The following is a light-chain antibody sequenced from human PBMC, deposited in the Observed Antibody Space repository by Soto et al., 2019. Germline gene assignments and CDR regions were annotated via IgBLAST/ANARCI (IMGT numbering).Light chain of an antibody. Sequence: EIVLTQSPCTLSLSPGERATLSCRASQSVSSSYLAWYQQKPGQAPRLLIYGASSRATGIPDRFSGSGSGTEFTLTISRLEPEDFAVYYCQQYGSSPWTFGQGTKVEIK. CDR2: GAS. V-gene: IGKV3-20*01. J-gene: IGKJ1*01. CDR1: QSVSSSY. CDR3: QQYGSSPWT.